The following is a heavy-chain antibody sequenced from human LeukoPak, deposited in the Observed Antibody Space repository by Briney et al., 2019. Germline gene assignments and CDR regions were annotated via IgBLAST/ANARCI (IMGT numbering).Heavy chain of an antibody. V-gene: IGHV3-23*01. CDR1: GFTFSNYA. J-gene: IGHJ5*02. CDR2: ISASGGRT. D-gene: IGHD2-15*01. Sequence: GGSLRLSCAASGFTFSNYAMNWVRQAPGKGLEWVSAISASGGRTYYADSVKGRFTISRDNSKNTLYLQMNSLRAEDTAVYYCAKGFVVVVSATQSSWFDPWGQGTLVTVSS. CDR3: AKGFVVVVSATQSSWFDP.